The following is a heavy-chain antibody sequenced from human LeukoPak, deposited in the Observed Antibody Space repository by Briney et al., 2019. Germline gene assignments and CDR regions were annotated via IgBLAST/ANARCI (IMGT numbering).Heavy chain of an antibody. Sequence: PGGSLRLSCAASGFDFNDFAMTWVRQAPGKGLEWVSSMSGSGDTTEYAASVKGRFTISRDNSKNTLYLQMNSLRPEDTAMYYCARPHSSDFWSGYYFNFWGLGTLVTVSS. CDR3: ARPHSSDFWSGYYFNF. CDR1: GFDFNDFA. D-gene: IGHD3-3*01. J-gene: IGHJ4*02. V-gene: IGHV3-23*01. CDR2: MSGSGDTT.